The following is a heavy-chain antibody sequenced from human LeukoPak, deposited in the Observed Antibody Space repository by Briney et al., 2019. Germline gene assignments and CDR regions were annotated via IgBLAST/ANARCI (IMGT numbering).Heavy chain of an antibody. Sequence: GESLKISCKGSGYSFTSYWIGWVRQMPGKGLEWMGIIYPGDSDTRYSPSFQGQVTISADKPISTAYLQWSSLKASDTAMYYCARDRRLGDDAFDIWGQGTMVTVSS. CDR1: GYSFTSYW. CDR3: ARDRRLGDDAFDI. V-gene: IGHV5-51*04. CDR2: IYPGDSDT. D-gene: IGHD3-10*01. J-gene: IGHJ3*02.